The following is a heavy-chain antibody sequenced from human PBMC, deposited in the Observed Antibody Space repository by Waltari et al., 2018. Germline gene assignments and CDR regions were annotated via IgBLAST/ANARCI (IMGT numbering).Heavy chain of an antibody. V-gene: IGHV4-39*07. CDR3: ARVTSEFRSPYFYFDL. CDR2: IYYSGDP. J-gene: IGHJ2*01. Sequence: QLQLQESGPGLVKPSETLSLTCSVSGDSIISTYYYWGWIRKPPGKGLEWIGRIYYSGDPFSSPSLSSRVTISVDTSKNQFSLKLTSVTAADTALYYCARVTSEFRSPYFYFDLWGRGTLVTVSA. CDR1: GDSIISTYYY.